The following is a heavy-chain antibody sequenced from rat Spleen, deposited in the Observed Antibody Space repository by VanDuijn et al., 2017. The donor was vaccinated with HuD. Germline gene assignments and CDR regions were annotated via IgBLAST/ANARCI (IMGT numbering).Heavy chain of an antibody. CDR1: GFTFSDYY. Sequence: EVKLVESDGGLVQPGRSLKLSCAASGFTFSDYYMAWVRQAPTKGLEWVTTISSDGGRNFYRDSVKGRFTISRDHAKSTLYLQMDSLRSEDTATYYCATSPYYWYFDVWGPGTMVTVSS. CDR3: ATSPYYWYFDV. J-gene: IGHJ1*01. CDR2: ISSDGGRN. V-gene: IGHV5-20*01.